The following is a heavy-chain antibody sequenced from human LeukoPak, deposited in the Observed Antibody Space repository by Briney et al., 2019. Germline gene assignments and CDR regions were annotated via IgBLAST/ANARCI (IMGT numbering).Heavy chain of an antibody. D-gene: IGHD2-15*01. CDR2: ISYDGSNK. Sequence: GGSLRLSCAASGFTFSSYGMHWVRQAPGKGLEWVAVISYDGSNKYYADSVKGRFTISRDNSKNTLYLQMNSLRAEDTAVYYCARDAGTIVVVVAATSVGWFDPWGQGTLVTVSS. J-gene: IGHJ5*02. CDR3: ARDAGTIVVVVAATSVGWFDP. CDR1: GFTFSSYG. V-gene: IGHV3-30*03.